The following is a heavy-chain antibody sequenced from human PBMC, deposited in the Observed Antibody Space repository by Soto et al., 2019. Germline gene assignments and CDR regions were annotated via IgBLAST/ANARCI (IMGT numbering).Heavy chain of an antibody. J-gene: IGHJ4*02. CDR2: ISGSSSYI. D-gene: IGHD2-15*01. CDR3: ARLYGSSGFGY. CDR1: EFTFSTYS. Sequence: GGSLRLSCAASEFTFSTYSWNWVRQAPGKGLEWVSSISGSSSYIYYADSVKGRFTISRDNAKNSLYLQMNSLRAEDTAVYYCARLYGSSGFGYWGQGILVTVSS. V-gene: IGHV3-21*01.